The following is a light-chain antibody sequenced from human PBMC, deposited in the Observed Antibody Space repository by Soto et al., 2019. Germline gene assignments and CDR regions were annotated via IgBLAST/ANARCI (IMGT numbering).Light chain of an antibody. Sequence: EIVLTQSPGTLSLSPGERDNLSCRASQSVRSSYLAWYQQKPGQAPRLLIYGASSRATGIPDRFSGSGSGTDFTLTIGRLEPEDFVVYSCQQYGSSPRTFGQGTKLEIK. J-gene: IGKJ2*01. CDR2: GAS. CDR1: QSVRSSY. CDR3: QQYGSSPRT. V-gene: IGKV3-20*01.